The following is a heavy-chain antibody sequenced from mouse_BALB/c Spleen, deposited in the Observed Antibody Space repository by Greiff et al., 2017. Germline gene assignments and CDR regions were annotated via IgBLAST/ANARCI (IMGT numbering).Heavy chain of an antibody. CDR3: ARDRGYYYGSSYGYFDV. CDR2: ISNLAYSI. CDR1: GFTFSDYG. D-gene: IGHD1-1*01. J-gene: IGHJ1*01. Sequence: EVKLVESGGGLVQPGGSRKLSCAASGFTFSDYGMAWVRQAPGKGPEWVAFISNLAYSIYYADTVTGRFTISRENAKNTLYLEMSSLRYEDTAMYDCARDRGYYYGSSYGYFDVWGAGTTVTVSS. V-gene: IGHV5-15*02.